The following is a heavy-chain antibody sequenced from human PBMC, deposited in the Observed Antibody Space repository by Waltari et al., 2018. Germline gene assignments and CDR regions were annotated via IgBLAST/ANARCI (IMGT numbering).Heavy chain of an antibody. J-gene: IGHJ4*02. V-gene: IGHV3-7*01. CDR2: ITQDGSEK. D-gene: IGHD1-26*01. CDR3: ARVGATVFDY. CDR1: GFTFSSYW. Sequence: EVQLVESGGGLVQPGGSLRLSCAASGFTFSSYWMSWVRQAPGKGLEWVANITQDGSEKDYVDSGKGRFTISRDNSKNSLYLQMNSLRAEDTAVYYCARVGATVFDYWGQGTLVTVSS.